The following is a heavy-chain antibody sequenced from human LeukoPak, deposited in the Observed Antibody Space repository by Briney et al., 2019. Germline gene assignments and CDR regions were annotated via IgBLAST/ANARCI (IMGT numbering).Heavy chain of an antibody. CDR1: GYTFTGYY. V-gene: IGHV1-2*02. Sequence: ASVKVSCKASGYTFTGYYMHWVRQAPGQGLEWMGWINPNSGGTNYAQKFQGRVTMTRDTSISTAYMELSRLRSDDTAVYYCARMSDYYDSSGNYGYWGQGTLVTVSS. CDR2: INPNSGGT. J-gene: IGHJ4*02. CDR3: ARMSDYYDSSGNYGY. D-gene: IGHD3-22*01.